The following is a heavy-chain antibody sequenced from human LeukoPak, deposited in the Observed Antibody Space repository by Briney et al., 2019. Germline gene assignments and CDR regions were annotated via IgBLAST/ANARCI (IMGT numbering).Heavy chain of an antibody. J-gene: IGHJ6*03. Sequence: GGSLRLSCAASGFTVSSNYMSWVRQAPGKGLEWVSVIYSGGSTYYADSVKGRFTISRDNSKNTLYLQMNSLRAEDTALYHCARDRRISSSWYYYYYMDVWGKGTTVTISS. CDR2: IYSGGST. D-gene: IGHD6-13*01. CDR1: GFTVSSNY. V-gene: IGHV3-53*01. CDR3: ARDRRISSSWYYYYYMDV.